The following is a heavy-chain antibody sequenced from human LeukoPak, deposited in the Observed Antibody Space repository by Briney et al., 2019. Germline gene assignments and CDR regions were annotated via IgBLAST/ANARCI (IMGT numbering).Heavy chain of an antibody. CDR3: TTIGGLGTDDY. CDR2: IKVDGSDK. CDR1: GFGFSNYW. Sequence: PGGSLRLSCAASGFGFSNYWMSWVRQAPGKGLEWVAYIKVDGSDKYYLDSVEGRFTISRDNAKNSLYLQMNRLRAEDTAVYFCTTIGGLGTDDYWGQGTLVTVSS. V-gene: IGHV3-7*01. D-gene: IGHD7-27*01. J-gene: IGHJ4*02.